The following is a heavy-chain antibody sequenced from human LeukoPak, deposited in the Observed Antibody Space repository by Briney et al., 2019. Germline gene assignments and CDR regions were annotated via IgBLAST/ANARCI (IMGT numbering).Heavy chain of an antibody. Sequence: SETLSLTCTVSGSSISSGGEYWSWLRHLPGKGLEWIGYVYYSGSTYYTPSLESRITMSVDTTENQFSLKLTSVTAADTAVYYCARLKTRGGYYFYDYWGQGTLVTVSS. V-gene: IGHV4-31*03. CDR3: ARLKTRGGYYFYDY. J-gene: IGHJ4*02. CDR2: VYYSGST. CDR1: GSSISSGGEY. D-gene: IGHD2-21*01.